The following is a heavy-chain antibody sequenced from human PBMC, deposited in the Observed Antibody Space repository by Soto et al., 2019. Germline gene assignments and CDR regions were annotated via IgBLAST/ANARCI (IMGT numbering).Heavy chain of an antibody. V-gene: IGHV3-49*04. CDR2: IRSKAYGGTT. Sequence: GGSLRLSCTASGFTFGDYAMSWVRQAPGKGLEWVGFIRSKAYGGTTEYAASVKGRFTISRDDSKSIAYLQMNSLKTEDTAVYYCTRDGSPDYYYYGMDVWGQGTTVTVSS. CDR3: TRDGSPDYYYYGMDV. J-gene: IGHJ6*02. CDR1: GFTFGDYA.